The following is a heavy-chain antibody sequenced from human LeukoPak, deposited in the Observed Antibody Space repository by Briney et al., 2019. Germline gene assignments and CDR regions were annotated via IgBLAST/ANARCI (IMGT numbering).Heavy chain of an antibody. CDR3: ARFEKFYDSSVHYLDY. Sequence: SETLSLTCTVSGGSISSYFWTWIRQPPGKGLDWIGYTHSSGNTNYNPSLKSRVTMSVDTSKNQFSLKLTSVTAADTAIYYCARFEKFYDSSVHYLDYWGQGTLVTVSS. D-gene: IGHD3-22*01. CDR1: GGSISSYF. CDR2: THSSGNT. V-gene: IGHV4-59*01. J-gene: IGHJ4*02.